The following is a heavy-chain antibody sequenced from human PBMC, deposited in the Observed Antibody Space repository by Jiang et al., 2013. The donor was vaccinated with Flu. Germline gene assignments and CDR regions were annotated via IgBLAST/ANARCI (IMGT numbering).Heavy chain of an antibody. Sequence: GAEVKKPGASVKVSCKASGYTFTSYAMHWVRQAPGQRLEWMGWINAGNGNTKYSQKFQGRVTITRDTSASTAYMELSSLRSEDTAVYYCASQGGDDIVATGYWGQGTLVTVSS. CDR2: INAGNGNT. CDR1: GYTFTSYA. CDR3: ASQGGDDIVATGY. D-gene: IGHD5-12*01. J-gene: IGHJ4*02. V-gene: IGHV1-3*01.